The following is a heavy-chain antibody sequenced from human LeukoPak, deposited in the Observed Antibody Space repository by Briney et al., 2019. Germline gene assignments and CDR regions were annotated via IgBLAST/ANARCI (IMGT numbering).Heavy chain of an antibody. CDR2: INPNSGGT. D-gene: IGHD3-22*01. Sequence: ASVKVSCKASGYTFTGYYMHWVRQAPGQGLEWMGWINPNSGGTNYAQKFQGRVTMTRDTSISTAYMELSSLRSEDTAVYYCARVGDYYDDVNAFDIWGQGTMVTVSS. V-gene: IGHV1-2*02. CDR3: ARVGDYYDDVNAFDI. CDR1: GYTFTGYY. J-gene: IGHJ3*02.